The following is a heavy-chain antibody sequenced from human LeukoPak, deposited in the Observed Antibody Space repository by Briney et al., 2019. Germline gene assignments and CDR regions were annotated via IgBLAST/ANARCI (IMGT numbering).Heavy chain of an antibody. Sequence: GGSLRLSCAASGFTFSSYPMNWVRQARGKRLEGVSSISSSTSTIHYADSVKGRFTIFRDNAKNSLYLQMNSLRAEDTAVYFCARDYYGDYYFDYWGQGTLVTVSS. J-gene: IGHJ4*02. V-gene: IGHV3-48*01. CDR1: GFTFSSYP. CDR2: ISSSTSTI. D-gene: IGHD4-17*01. CDR3: ARDYYGDYYFDY.